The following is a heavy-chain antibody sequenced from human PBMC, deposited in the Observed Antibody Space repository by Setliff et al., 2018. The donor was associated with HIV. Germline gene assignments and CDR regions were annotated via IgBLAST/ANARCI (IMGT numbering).Heavy chain of an antibody. D-gene: IGHD3-10*01. V-gene: IGHV4-31*03. CDR1: GGSISSGDYY. Sequence: SETLSLTCTVSGGSISSGDYYWSWIRQHPRKGLEWIGYIYYTGSTYYNPSLKSRVTISVDTSKNQFSLKLSSVTAADSAVYYCARAPFYYGSGSYQTFDYWGQGTLVTVSS. J-gene: IGHJ4*02. CDR3: ARAPFYYGSGSYQTFDY. CDR2: IYYTGST.